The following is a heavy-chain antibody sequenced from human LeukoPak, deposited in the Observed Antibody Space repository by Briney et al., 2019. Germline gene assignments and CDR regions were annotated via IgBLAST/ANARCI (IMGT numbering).Heavy chain of an antibody. D-gene: IGHD3-22*01. CDR2: INHSGST. CDR3: TLYYYDSSGYDTEYFQH. Sequence: SETLSLTCAVYGGSFSGYYWSWIRQPPGKGLEWIGEINHSGSTNYNPSLKSRVTISVDTSKNQFSLKLSSVTAADTAVYYCTLYYYDSSGYDTEYFQHWGQGTLATVSS. J-gene: IGHJ1*01. V-gene: IGHV4-34*01. CDR1: GGSFSGYY.